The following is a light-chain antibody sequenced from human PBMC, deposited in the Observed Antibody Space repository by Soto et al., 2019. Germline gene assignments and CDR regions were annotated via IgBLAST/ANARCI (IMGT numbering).Light chain of an antibody. J-gene: IGKJ1*01. Sequence: DIQMTQSPSTLSASVGDGVTISCRASQTVSSYLAWYQQKPGKAPKLLIYKASTLESGVPSRFSGSGSGTEFTLTISSLQPDDFATFYCQQYNGYSRTFGQGTRWIS. V-gene: IGKV1-5*03. CDR2: KAS. CDR3: QQYNGYSRT. CDR1: QTVSSY.